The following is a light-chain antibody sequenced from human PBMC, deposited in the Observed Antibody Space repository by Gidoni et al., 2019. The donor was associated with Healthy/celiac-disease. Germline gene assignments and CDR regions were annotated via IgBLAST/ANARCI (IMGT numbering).Light chain of an antibody. CDR2: WAS. V-gene: IGKV4-1*01. J-gene: IGKJ1*01. Sequence: DIVMTQSPDSLAVSLGERATINCKSSQSVLYSANNKHYLAWYQQKPGQPPKLLIYWASTRASGVPDRFSGSGSGTDFTLTISSLQAEDVAVYYCQQYYSTPRWTFGQGTKVEIK. CDR1: QSVLYSANNKHY. CDR3: QQYYSTPRWT.